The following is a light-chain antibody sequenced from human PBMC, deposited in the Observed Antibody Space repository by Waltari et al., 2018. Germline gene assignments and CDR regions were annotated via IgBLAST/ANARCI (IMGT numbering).Light chain of an antibody. V-gene: IGKV3-20*01. CDR1: QSVSRA. J-gene: IGKJ1*01. CDR3: QHYVSLPVT. CDR2: GAS. Sequence: EIVLTQSPGTLSLSPGERATLYCRASQSVSRALAWYQQNPGQAPRLLIYGASNRATDIPDRFSGSGSGTDFSLIISRLEPEDFAVYYCQHYVSLPVTFGQGTKVEIK.